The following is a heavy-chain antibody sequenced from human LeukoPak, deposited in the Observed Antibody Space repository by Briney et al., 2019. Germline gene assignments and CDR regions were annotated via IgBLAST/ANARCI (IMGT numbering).Heavy chain of an antibody. CDR1: GGSFSGYY. J-gene: IGHJ4*02. Sequence: SETLSLTCAVYGGSFSGYYWSWIRQPPGKGLEWIGEINHSGSTNYNPSLKSRVTISVDTSKNQFSLKLSSVTAADTAVYYCARGVGTGTTYYFDYWGQGALVTVSS. CDR3: ARGVGTGTTYYFDY. D-gene: IGHD1-1*01. CDR2: INHSGST. V-gene: IGHV4-34*01.